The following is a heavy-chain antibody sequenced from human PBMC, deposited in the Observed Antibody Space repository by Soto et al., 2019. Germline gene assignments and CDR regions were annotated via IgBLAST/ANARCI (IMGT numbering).Heavy chain of an antibody. CDR1: GDSLRNYY. D-gene: IGHD5-18*01. V-gene: IGHV4-59*01. CDR3: ARLKRGYSYGSIIDF. Sequence: PSETLSLTCTVSGDSLRNYYWSWIRQPPGKGLQYIGYIFYSGSTTYNPSLKSRVAISVDTSRNQFALKLRSVTAADTATYYCARLKRGYSYGSIIDFWGRGTLVTV. CDR2: IFYSGST. J-gene: IGHJ4*01.